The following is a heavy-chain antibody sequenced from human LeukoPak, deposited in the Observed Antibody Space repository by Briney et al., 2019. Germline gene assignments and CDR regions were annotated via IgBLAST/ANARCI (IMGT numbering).Heavy chain of an antibody. Sequence: PGGSLRLSCAASGFTFSSYNINWVRQAPGKGLEWVSSISSSSSYIYYADSVKGRFTISRDNAKNSLYLQMNSLRAEDTAVYYCARAMYGDPYYFDYWGQGTLVTVSS. CDR1: GFTFSSYN. D-gene: IGHD4-17*01. CDR3: ARAMYGDPYYFDY. CDR2: ISSSSSYI. J-gene: IGHJ4*02. V-gene: IGHV3-21*01.